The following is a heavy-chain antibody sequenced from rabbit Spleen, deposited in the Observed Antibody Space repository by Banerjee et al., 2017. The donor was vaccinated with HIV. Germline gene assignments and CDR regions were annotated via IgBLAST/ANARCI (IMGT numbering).Heavy chain of an antibody. CDR2: IDPIFGIA. CDR1: GFDFNTYY. Sequence: QLKESGGGLVQPGGSLKLSCKASGFDFNTYYMSWVRQAPGKGLEWIGYIDPIFGIANYASWVNGRFTISRDNAKNTVDLQINSLTAADTATYFCARDYNSGWDLWGQGTLVTVS. J-gene: IGHJ4*01. CDR3: ARDYNSGWDL. V-gene: IGHV1S7*01. D-gene: IGHD4-1*01.